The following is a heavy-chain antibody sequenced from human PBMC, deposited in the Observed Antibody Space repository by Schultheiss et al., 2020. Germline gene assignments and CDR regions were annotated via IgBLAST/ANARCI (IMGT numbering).Heavy chain of an antibody. Sequence: GESLKISCAASGFTFSSYAMSWVRQAPGKGLEWVAVISYDGSNKYYADSVKGRFTISRDNSKNTLYLQMNSLRAEDTAVYYCARTVASVDYWGQGTLVTVCS. D-gene: IGHD4-11*01. CDR1: GFTFSSYA. CDR2: ISYDGSNK. CDR3: ARTVASVDY. J-gene: IGHJ4*02. V-gene: IGHV3-30-3*01.